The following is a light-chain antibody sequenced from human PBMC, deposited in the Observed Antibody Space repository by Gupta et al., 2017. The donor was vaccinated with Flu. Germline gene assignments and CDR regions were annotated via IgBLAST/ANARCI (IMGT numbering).Light chain of an antibody. Sequence: SYALTQPPSVSVAPGQTARVTCGGNNIGSYRVNWYQQKPGQAPVLVVYDNNDRPSGIPERFSGSNSGNTATLTISRVEAGDEVDYYCQVWDSSSDHLWVFSGGTKLTVL. CDR3: QVWDSSSDHLWV. CDR1: NIGSYR. CDR2: DNN. J-gene: IGLJ3*02. V-gene: IGLV3-21*02.